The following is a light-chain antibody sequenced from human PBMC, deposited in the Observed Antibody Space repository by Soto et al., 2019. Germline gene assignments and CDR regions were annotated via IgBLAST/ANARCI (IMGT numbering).Light chain of an antibody. V-gene: IGKV4-1*01. CDR2: WAS. CDR1: ESILNPSKNKNS. J-gene: IGKJ1*01. CDR3: QQYYHNPRT. Sequence: MTQSPDSLAVSMEERATINCKSSESILNPSKNKNSLAWFQQKQGQPPKVLIYWASTRETGVSDRFSAIVYETAGNINFGSLQAEDGQVYYGQQYYHNPRTFGQGTIVDIK.